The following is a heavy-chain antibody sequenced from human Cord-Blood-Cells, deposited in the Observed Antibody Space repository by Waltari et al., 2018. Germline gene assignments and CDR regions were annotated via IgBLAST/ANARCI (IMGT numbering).Heavy chain of an antibody. CDR3: AKTPPDYYGSGSYFPYFDY. V-gene: IGHV3-9*01. J-gene: IGHJ4*02. CDR2: ISWNSGCI. D-gene: IGHD3-10*01. Sequence: EVQLVESGGGLVQPGRSLRLSCAASGFTFDDYAMHWVRQAPGKGLEWVSGISWNSGCIGYADSVKGRFTISRDNAKNSLYLQMNSLRAEDTALYYCAKTPPDYYGSGSYFPYFDYWGQGTLVTVSS. CDR1: GFTFDDYA.